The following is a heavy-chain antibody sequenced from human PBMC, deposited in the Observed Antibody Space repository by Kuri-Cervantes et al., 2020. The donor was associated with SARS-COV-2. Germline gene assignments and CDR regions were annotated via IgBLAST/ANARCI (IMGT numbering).Heavy chain of an antibody. D-gene: IGHD6-6*01. CDR3: ARVGHRIAARLRFVGYFDY. J-gene: IGHJ4*02. Sequence: GESLKISCAASGFTFSSYAMHWVSQAPGKGLEYVSAISSNGGSTYYADSVKGRFTISRDNSKNTLYLQMGSLRAEDMAVYYCARVGHRIAARLRFVGYFDYWGQGTLVTVSS. CDR2: ISSNGGST. CDR1: GFTFSSYA. V-gene: IGHV3-64*02.